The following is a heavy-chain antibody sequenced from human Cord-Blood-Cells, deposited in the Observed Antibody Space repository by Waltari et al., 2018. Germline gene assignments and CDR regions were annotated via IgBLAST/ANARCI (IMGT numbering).Heavy chain of an antibody. D-gene: IGHD4-4*01. V-gene: IGHV1-18*01. J-gene: IGHJ4*02. CDR1: GYTFTSYG. CDR3: ARDTRLQGFRYYFDY. CDR2: ISAYNGNT. Sequence: QVQLVQSGAEVKKPGASVTVSCKASGYTFTSYGISWVRQAPGQGLEWMGWISAYNGNTNYAQKLQGRVTMTTDTSTSTAYMELRSLRSDDTAVYYCARDTRLQGFRYYFDYWGQGTLVTVSS.